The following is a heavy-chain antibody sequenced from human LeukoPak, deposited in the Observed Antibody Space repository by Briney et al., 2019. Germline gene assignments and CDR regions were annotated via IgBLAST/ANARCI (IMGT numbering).Heavy chain of an antibody. J-gene: IGHJ4*01. CDR2: IDCGAGDT. D-gene: IGHD1-1*01. Sequence: ASVKVSCKASGYTFTSHGISWVRQAPGQALQWLAYIDCGAGDTNYAQPFQGRVTVTRDKSINTAYLELSSLTFDDTAIYYCVRDPREPANDLDYWGRGTLVTVSS. CDR3: VRDPREPANDLDY. V-gene: IGHV1-18*01. CDR1: GYTFTSHG.